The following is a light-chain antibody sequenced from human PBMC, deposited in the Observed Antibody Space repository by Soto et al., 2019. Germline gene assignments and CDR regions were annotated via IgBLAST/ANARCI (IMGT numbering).Light chain of an antibody. CDR1: NSDVGSYNL. CDR2: EVT. CDR3: CSSAPESTYV. V-gene: IGLV2-23*02. Sequence: QSALTQPASVSGSPRQSITISCTGTNSDVGSYNLVSWFQQHPGKAPKLVIYEVTKRPSGVSDRFSGSKSGNTASLTISGLQADDEADYFCCSSAPESTYVFGTGTKVTVL. J-gene: IGLJ1*01.